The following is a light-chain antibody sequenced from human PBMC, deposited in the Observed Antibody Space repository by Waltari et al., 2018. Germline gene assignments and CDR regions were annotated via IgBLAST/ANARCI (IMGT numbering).Light chain of an antibody. V-gene: IGKV3-20*01. CDR1: QIISTSY. J-gene: IGKJ4*01. CDR2: DAS. Sequence: EIVLTQSPGTLSLSPGERPSLSCRASQIISTSYLAWYQKKPGQAPRLLIYDASRRATGIPDRFSGSGSGTDFTLTISRLEHEDFAVYYCQKYGSTPRPFGGGTKVEIK. CDR3: QKYGSTPRP.